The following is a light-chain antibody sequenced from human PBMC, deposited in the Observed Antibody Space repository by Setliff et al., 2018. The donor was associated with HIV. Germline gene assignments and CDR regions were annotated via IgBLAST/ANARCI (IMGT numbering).Light chain of an antibody. J-gene: IGLJ2*01. CDR2: DVT. V-gene: IGLV2-11*01. CDR1: SSDVGRYKY. Sequence: QSALTQPRSVSGSPGQSVTISCTGTSSDVGRYKYVSWYQQLPGKAPTLMIYDVTKWPSGVPDRFSGSKSGNTASLTISGLQAEDEADYYCCSYAGSYTYVVFGGGTKVTVL. CDR3: CSYAGSYTYVV.